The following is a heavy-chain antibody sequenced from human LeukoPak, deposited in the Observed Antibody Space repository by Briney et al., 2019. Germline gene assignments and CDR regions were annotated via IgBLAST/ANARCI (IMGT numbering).Heavy chain of an antibody. D-gene: IGHD5-18*01. CDR1: GASISNSY. CDR3: ARMSMVRGSYYHGMDV. CDR2: IYYTGST. V-gene: IGHV4-59*01. J-gene: IGHJ6*04. Sequence: SETLSLTCTVSGASISNSYWTWIRQPPGKGLDWIGHIYYTGSTKYNPPLKSRVTLSIDTSKNQFSLNLTAVTAADTAVYYCARMSMVRGSYYHGMDVWGKGTTVTVSS.